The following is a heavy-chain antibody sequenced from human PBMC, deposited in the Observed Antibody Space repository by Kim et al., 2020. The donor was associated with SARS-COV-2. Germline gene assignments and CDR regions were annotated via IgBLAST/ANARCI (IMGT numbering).Heavy chain of an antibody. J-gene: IGHJ4*02. CDR3: ARDGSGSYYTFFDY. D-gene: IGHD3-10*01. Sequence: APKPQGRVTMTPDKSTSTAYMELRSLRSDDTAVYYCARDGSGSYYTFFDYWGQGTLVTVSS. V-gene: IGHV1-18*01.